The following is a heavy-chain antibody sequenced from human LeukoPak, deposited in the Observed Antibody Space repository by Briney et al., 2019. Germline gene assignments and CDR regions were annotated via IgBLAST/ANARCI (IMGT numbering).Heavy chain of an antibody. CDR2: IYSGGST. V-gene: IGHV3-66*01. CDR3: AKGSIAARSPLGV. J-gene: IGHJ6*04. Sequence: GGSLRLSCAASEFSVGSNYMTWVRQAPGKGLEWVSLIYSGGSTYYADSVKGRFTISRDNSKNTLYLQMNSLGAEDTAVYYCAKGSIAARSPLGVWGKGTTVTVSS. CDR1: EFSVGSNY. D-gene: IGHD6-6*01.